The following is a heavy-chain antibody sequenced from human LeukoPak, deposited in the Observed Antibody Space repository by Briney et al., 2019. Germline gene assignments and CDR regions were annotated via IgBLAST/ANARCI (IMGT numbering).Heavy chain of an antibody. V-gene: IGHV4-39*07. CDR2: IYYSGST. J-gene: IGHJ4*02. CDR1: GGSISRSNYF. D-gene: IGHD3-16*01. CDR3: ARLGQLPFLGGDY. Sequence: SETLSLTCTVSGGSISRSNYFWGWIRQPPGKGLEWIGSIYYSGSTYYNPSLRSRVTISVDTSKNQYSLKLTSVTAADTAVYYCARLGQLPFLGGDYWGQGTLVTISS.